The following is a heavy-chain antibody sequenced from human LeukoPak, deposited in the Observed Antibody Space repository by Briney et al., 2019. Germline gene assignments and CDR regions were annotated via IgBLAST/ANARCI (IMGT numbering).Heavy chain of an antibody. CDR3: ARTYYDSRGYYYFDY. Sequence: ASVKVSCKASGHTFTGYYIHWVRQAPGQGLEWMGWINPNSGGTNYARKFKGRVTMTRDTSITTAYMELTRLISDETAVYYCARTYYDSRGYYYFDYWGQGTLVTV. V-gene: IGHV1-2*02. J-gene: IGHJ4*02. CDR1: GHTFTGYY. CDR2: INPNSGGT. D-gene: IGHD3-22*01.